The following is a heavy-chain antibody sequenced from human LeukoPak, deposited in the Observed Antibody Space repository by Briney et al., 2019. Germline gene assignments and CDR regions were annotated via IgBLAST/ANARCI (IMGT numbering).Heavy chain of an antibody. V-gene: IGHV4-34*01. CDR3: ARGGDGYNYRPVDY. CDR2: INHSGST. D-gene: IGHD5-24*01. J-gene: IGHJ4*02. CDR1: GGSFSGYY. Sequence: SETLSLTCAVYGGSFSGYYWSWIRQPPGKGLEWIGEINHSGSTNYNPSLKSRLTTSVDTSKNQFSLKLSSVTAADTAVYYCARGGDGYNYRPVDYWGQGTLVTVSS.